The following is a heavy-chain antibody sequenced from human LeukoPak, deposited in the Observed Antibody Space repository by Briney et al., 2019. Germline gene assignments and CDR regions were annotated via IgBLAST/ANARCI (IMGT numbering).Heavy chain of an antibody. CDR1: GFTFSSYW. Sequence: GGSLRLSCAASGFTFSSYWMHWVRQAPGKGLVWVSRINTDGSSTSYADSVKGRFTISRDNAKNTLYLQMNSLRAEDTAVYYCVREGVVVVPAAPFDYWGQGTLVTVSS. D-gene: IGHD2-2*01. V-gene: IGHV3-74*01. CDR2: INTDGSST. CDR3: VREGVVVVPAAPFDY. J-gene: IGHJ4*02.